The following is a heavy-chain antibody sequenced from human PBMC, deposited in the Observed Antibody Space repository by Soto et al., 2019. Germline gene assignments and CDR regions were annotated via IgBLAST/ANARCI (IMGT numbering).Heavy chain of an antibody. CDR3: AQSPLSGSYEAYYYYGMDV. J-gene: IGHJ6*02. CDR1: GGTFSSYA. V-gene: IGHV1-69*13. D-gene: IGHD3-10*01. CDR2: IIPIFGTA. Sequence: ASVKVSCKASGGTFSSYAISWVRPAPGQGLEWMGGIIPIFGTANYAQKFQGRVTITADESTSTAYMELSSLRSEDTAVYYCAQSPLSGSYEAYYYYGMDVWGQGTTVTVSS.